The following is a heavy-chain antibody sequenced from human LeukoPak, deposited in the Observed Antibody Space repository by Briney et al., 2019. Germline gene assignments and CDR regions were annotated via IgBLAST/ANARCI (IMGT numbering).Heavy chain of an antibody. D-gene: IGHD4-17*01. CDR3: ARAEGYGDYGIDY. CDR1: GGSISSGSYY. CDR2: IYTSGST. V-gene: IGHV4-61*02. Sequence: SQTLSLTCTVSGGSISSGSYYWSWIRQPAGKGLEWIGRIYTSGSTNYNPSHKSRVTISVDTSKNQFSLKLSSVTAADTAVYYCARAEGYGDYGIDYWGQGTLVTVSS. J-gene: IGHJ4*02.